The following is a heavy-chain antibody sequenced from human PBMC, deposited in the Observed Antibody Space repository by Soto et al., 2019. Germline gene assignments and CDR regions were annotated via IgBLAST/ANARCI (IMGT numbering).Heavy chain of an antibody. CDR1: GYTFSSYG. D-gene: IGHD1-1*01. CDR2: ISAYNGNT. J-gene: IGHJ5*02. CDR3: ASDALDGLFDP. Sequence: QVRLVQSGAEVKKPGASVKVSCKASGYTFSSYGVTWVRQAPGQGLEWMGWISAYNGNTYYAQDFQGRVTMTTDTSSSTVYMELTSLRSDDTALYYCASDALDGLFDPWGQGTLVTVSS. V-gene: IGHV1-18*01.